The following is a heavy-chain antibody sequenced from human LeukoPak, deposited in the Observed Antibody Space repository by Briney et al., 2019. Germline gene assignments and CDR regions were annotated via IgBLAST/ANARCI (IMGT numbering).Heavy chain of an antibody. CDR2: ISTNRDIR. CDR3: ARDWDAMNNCFDP. V-gene: IGHV1-18*01. CDR1: GYTFTNYV. D-gene: IGHD1-26*01. J-gene: IGHJ5*02. Sequence: ASVKVSCKASGYTFTNYVIMWVRQAPGQGREWMGWISTNRDIRTYAQTLQGRFTMTTDDETTTAYMELNNLNFDDTDVYYCARDWDAMNNCFDPWGQGTPVTVSS.